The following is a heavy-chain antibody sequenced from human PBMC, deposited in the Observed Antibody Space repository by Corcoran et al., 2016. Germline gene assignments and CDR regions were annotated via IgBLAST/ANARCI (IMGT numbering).Heavy chain of an antibody. V-gene: IGHV1-2*02. J-gene: IGHJ5*02. CDR3: AIGQIAAAGTQNWFDP. Sequence: QVQLVQSGAEVKKPGASVKVSCKASGYTFTGYYMHWVRQAPGQGLEWMGWINPNSGDTNYAQKFQGRVTMTRDTSISTAYMELSRLRTDDTAVYYGAIGQIAAAGTQNWFDPCGQGTLVTVSS. D-gene: IGHD6-13*01. CDR1: GYTFTGYY. CDR2: INPNSGDT.